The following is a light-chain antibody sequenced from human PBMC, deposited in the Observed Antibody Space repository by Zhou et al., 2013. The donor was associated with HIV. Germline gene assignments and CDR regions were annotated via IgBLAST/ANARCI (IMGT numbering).Light chain of an antibody. J-gene: IGKJ1*01. CDR3: QQYNSHSRT. CDR1: HSINAW. CDR2: KAS. V-gene: IGKV1-5*03. Sequence: DIQMTQSPSTLSASVGDRVTITCRASHSINAWLAWYQHKPGKAPTLLIYKASTLESGVPSRFSGGGSGTQFTLTIDNLQPDDFATYYCQQYNSHSRTFGQGTSV.